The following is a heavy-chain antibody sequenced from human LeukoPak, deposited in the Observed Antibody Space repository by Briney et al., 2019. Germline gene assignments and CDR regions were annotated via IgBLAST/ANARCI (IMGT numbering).Heavy chain of an antibody. V-gene: IGHV1-2*02. CDR2: INPKSGGA. CDR1: GYTFTGYY. J-gene: IGHJ4*02. D-gene: IGHD7-27*01. Sequence: ASVKVSCKASGYTFTGYYIHWVRQAPGHGLEWMGWINPKSGGANYAQKFQGRVTMTRDTSISTAYMELSRLRSDDTAVYYCARGRLTGEPQDYWGQGTLVTVSS. CDR3: ARGRLTGEPQDY.